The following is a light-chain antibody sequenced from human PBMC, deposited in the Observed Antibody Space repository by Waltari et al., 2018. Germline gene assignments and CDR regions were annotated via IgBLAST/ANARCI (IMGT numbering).Light chain of an antibody. V-gene: IGKV1-39*01. CDR2: GVS. Sequence: DIQMTQSPSSLPASVGDRVPITYRPSQNISNQLNWYQHKPGQYPRLPIFGVSSLRGGVPSRFRGSGSETDFTLTISSLQPEDFATYYCQQSYSTPFTFGPGTKVDIK. CDR1: QNISNQ. CDR3: QQSYSTPFT. J-gene: IGKJ3*01.